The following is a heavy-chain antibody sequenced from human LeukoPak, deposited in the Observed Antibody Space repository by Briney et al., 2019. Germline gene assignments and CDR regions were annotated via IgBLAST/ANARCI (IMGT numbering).Heavy chain of an antibody. D-gene: IGHD5-12*01. Sequence: SETLSLTCTVSGGSISSYYWSWIRQPPGKGLEWIGYIYYSGSTNYNPSLKSRVTISVDTSKNQFSLKLSSVTAAGTAVYYCARAATIRDYYYGMDVWGQGTTVTVSS. V-gene: IGHV4-59*01. CDR3: ARAATIRDYYYGMDV. J-gene: IGHJ6*02. CDR1: GGSISSYY. CDR2: IYYSGST.